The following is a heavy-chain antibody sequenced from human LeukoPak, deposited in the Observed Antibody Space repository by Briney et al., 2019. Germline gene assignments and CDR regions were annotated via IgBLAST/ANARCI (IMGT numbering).Heavy chain of an antibody. J-gene: IGHJ4*02. CDR1: GDSSSSSIYY. D-gene: IGHD4-23*01. CDR3: ARHGDYGGNGPYFDY. Sequence: SETLSLTCAVSGDSSSSSIYYWGWIRQPPGKGLEWIGSIDYSGTTYYNPSLKSRATISVDTSKNQFSLKLSSVTAADTAVYYCARHGDYGGNGPYFDYWGQGTLVTVSS. CDR2: IDYSGTT. V-gene: IGHV4-39*01.